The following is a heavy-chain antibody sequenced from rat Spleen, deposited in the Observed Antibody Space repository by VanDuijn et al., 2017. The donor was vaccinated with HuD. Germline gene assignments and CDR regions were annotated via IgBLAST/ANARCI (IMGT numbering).Heavy chain of an antibody. V-gene: IGHV5-7*01. D-gene: IGHD1-12*02. CDR2: ISYDGRRN. CDR1: GFTFSDYN. J-gene: IGHJ4*01. Sequence: EVQLVESGGGLVQPGRSLKLSCAASGFTFSDYNMAWVRQAPKKGLEGVATISYDGRRNYYRDSVKGRFTISRDNAKNSLYLQMDSLRSADTATYYCTRDGHYDGSYFPYVLDAWGQGASVTVSS. CDR3: TRDGHYDGSYFPYVLDA.